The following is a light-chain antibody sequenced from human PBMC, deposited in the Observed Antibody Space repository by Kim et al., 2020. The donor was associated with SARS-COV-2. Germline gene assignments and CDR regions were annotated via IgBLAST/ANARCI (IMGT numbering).Light chain of an antibody. Sequence: QLVLTQSPSASASLVASVKLTCTLSSGHSSYAIAWHQQQPEKGPRYLMKLNSDGSHSKGDGIPDRFSGSSSGAERYLTISSFQSEDEADYYCQTWGTGIRVFAGGTQLTVL. CDR2: LNSDGSH. CDR3: QTWGTGIRV. J-gene: IGLJ3*02. CDR1: SGHSSYA. V-gene: IGLV4-69*01.